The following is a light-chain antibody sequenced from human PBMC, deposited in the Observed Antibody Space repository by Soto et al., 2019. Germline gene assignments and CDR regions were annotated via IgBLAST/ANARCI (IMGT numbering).Light chain of an antibody. CDR2: KND. V-gene: IGLV1-47*01. CDR1: SSNIGINY. CDR3: AAWGDKLSVL. Sequence: QSVLTQTPSASGTPGQSVTISCSGSSSNIGINYVYWYQQLPGSAPKLLIYKNDQRPSGVPDRFSGSKSGTSASLAISGLRSEYEADYYCAAWGDKLSVLFGGGTKPTVL. J-gene: IGLJ2*01.